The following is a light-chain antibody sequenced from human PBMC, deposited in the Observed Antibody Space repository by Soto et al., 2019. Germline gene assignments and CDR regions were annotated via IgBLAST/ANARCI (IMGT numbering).Light chain of an antibody. CDR2: GAS. V-gene: IGKV3-20*01. CDR3: QQYGSSLFT. J-gene: IGKJ3*01. Sequence: EILLTQSPGTLSLSPGERATLSCRASQSVSSSYLAWYQQKPGQAPRLLIYGASSRATGIPDRFSGSGSGTAFTLTISRLEPEDFAVYYCQQYGSSLFTFGPGTKVDIK. CDR1: QSVSSSY.